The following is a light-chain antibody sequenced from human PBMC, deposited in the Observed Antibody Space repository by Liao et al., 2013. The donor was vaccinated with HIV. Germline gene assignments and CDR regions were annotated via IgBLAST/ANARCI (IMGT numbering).Light chain of an antibody. CDR3: QLWDRTANRGV. J-gene: IGLJ3*02. CDR2: YDT. CDR1: NIGTKR. Sequence: SYELTQPPSVSVAPGTTATITCAGINIGTKRVHWYQHKPGQAPVVVISYDTDRPSGIPERFSGSGSKSGNKAILTVSGVEAGDEADYYCQLWDRTANRGVFGGGTKLTVL. V-gene: IGLV3-21*04.